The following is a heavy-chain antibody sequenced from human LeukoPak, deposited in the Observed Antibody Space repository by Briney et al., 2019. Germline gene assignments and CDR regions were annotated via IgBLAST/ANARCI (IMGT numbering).Heavy chain of an antibody. J-gene: IGHJ4*02. D-gene: IGHD6-19*01. CDR3: ARARITVADTQGDY. CDR1: GYTFTSYG. V-gene: IGHV1-18*01. CDR2: ISAYNGNT. Sequence: ASVKVSCKASGYTFTSYGISWVRQAPGQGLEWMGWISAYNGNTNYAQKFQGRVTMTTDASTSTAHMELRNLRSDDTAVYYCARARITVADTQGDYWGQGTLVTVSS.